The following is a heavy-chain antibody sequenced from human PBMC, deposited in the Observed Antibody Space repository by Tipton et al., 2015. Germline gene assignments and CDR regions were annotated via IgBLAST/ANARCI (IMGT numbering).Heavy chain of an antibody. CDR2: IYYTGTT. V-gene: IGHV4-30-4*01. D-gene: IGHD3-22*01. CDR3: ARAMSRRHSSGYYYYGMDV. CDR1: GVSINSEAYY. J-gene: IGHJ6*02. Sequence: TLSLTCAVSGVSINSEAYYWSWIRQPPGKGLEFIGFIYYTGTTFFNPSLKTRISMSMDMSKNQFSLKLSSVTAADTAVYYCARAMSRRHSSGYYYYGMDVWGQGTTITVSS.